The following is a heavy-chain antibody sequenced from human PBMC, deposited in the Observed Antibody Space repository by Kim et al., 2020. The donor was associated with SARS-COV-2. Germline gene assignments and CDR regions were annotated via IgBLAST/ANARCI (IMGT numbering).Heavy chain of an antibody. J-gene: IGHJ4*02. D-gene: IGHD6-13*01. CDR3: ARDRGVAVVAAAGIFDY. Sequence: GGSLRLSCAASGFTFSSYAMHWVRQAPGKGLEWVAVISYDGSNKYYADSVKGRFTISRDNSKNTLYLQMNSLRAEDTAVYYCARDRGVAVVAAAGIFDYWGQGTLVTVSS. V-gene: IGHV3-30*04. CDR2: ISYDGSNK. CDR1: GFTFSSYA.